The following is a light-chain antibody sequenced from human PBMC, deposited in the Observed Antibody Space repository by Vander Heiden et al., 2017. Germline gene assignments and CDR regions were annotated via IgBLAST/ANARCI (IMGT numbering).Light chain of an antibody. V-gene: IGKV3-20*01. CDR1: QSVSSSY. Sequence: EIVLTQSPGTLSLSPGERATRSCRASQSVSSSYLAWYQQKAGQGPRLLIYGAASRATGIPDRFSGSGSGTDFTLTISRLEPEDFTVYYCQQYGSSPLTFGPGTKVDIK. CDR2: GAA. CDR3: QQYGSSPLT. J-gene: IGKJ3*01.